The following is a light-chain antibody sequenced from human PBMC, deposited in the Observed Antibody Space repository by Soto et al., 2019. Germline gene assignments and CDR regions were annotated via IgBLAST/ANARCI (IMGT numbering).Light chain of an antibody. CDR1: SSDVGTYNY. J-gene: IGLJ1*01. CDR2: EVR. Sequence: QSVLTQPASVSGSPGQSITISCTGTSSDVGTYNYVSWYQQHPGKAPKLMIYEVRNRPSGVSNRFSGSKSGNTASLTISGLQAEDEADYYCSSHTSSSTSVFGTGTKLTVL. V-gene: IGLV2-14*01. CDR3: SSHTSSSTSV.